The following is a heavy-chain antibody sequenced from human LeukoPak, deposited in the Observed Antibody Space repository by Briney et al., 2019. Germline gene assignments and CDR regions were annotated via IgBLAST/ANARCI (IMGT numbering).Heavy chain of an antibody. D-gene: IGHD2-15*01. Sequence: ASVKVSCKVSGYTLTELSMYWVRQAPGKGLEWMGGFDPEDGETIYAQKFQGRVTVTEDTSTDTAYMELSSLRPEDTAVYYCATRDCSGGSCYGAYYYMDVWGKGTTVTISS. CDR2: FDPEDGET. CDR3: ATRDCSGGSCYGAYYYMDV. CDR1: GYTLTELS. J-gene: IGHJ6*03. V-gene: IGHV1-24*01.